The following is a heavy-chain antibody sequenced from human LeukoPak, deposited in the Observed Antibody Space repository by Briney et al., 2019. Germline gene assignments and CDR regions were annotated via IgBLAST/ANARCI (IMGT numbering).Heavy chain of an antibody. D-gene: IGHD6-19*01. Sequence: ASVKVSCKASGGTFSGYAISWVRQAPGQGLEWMGGIIPIFGTANYAQKFQGRVTITADKSTTTAYMELTSLRSEDTAVYYCARAPYSSGWSIPTPLEDWGQGTLVTVSS. CDR1: GGTFSGYA. CDR3: ARAPYSSGWSIPTPLED. V-gene: IGHV1-69*06. J-gene: IGHJ4*02. CDR2: IIPIFGTA.